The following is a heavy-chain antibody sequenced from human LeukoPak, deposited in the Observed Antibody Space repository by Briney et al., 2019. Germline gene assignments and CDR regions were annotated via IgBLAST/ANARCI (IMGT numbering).Heavy chain of an antibody. CDR2: ISGSGGST. D-gene: IGHD1-1*01. V-gene: IGHV3-23*01. CDR1: GLRFGSYW. CDR3: AKGYTHGY. Sequence: GGSLRLSCAASGLRFGSYWMNWVRQAPGKGLEWVSAISGSGGSTYYADSVKGRFTISRDNSKNTLYLQMNSLRAEDTAVYYCAKGYTHGYWGQGTLVTVSS. J-gene: IGHJ4*02.